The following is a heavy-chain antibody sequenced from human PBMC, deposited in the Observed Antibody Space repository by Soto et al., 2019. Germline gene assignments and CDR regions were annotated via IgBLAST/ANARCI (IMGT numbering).Heavy chain of an antibody. Sequence: GGPLRLSCAASGFTFRNYGMHWVRQAPAKGLEWVALVWYDGGNKNYVDSVKGRFTISRDNSKNTLYLQMNSLRDEDTAVYYCVRAAGYSGNDYVYYYGMDVWGQGTTVTVSS. CDR3: VRAAGYSGNDYVYYYGMDV. D-gene: IGHD5-12*01. CDR2: VWYDGGNK. CDR1: GFTFRNYG. J-gene: IGHJ6*02. V-gene: IGHV3-33*01.